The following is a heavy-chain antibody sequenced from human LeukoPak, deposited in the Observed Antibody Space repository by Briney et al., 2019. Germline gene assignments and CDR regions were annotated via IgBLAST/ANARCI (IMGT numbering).Heavy chain of an antibody. Sequence: GGSLRLSCAASGFTFSSYAMSWVRQAPGKGLEWVSAISGSGGSTYYADSVKGRFTISRDNSKNTLYLQMNSLRAEDTAVYYCAKFRFTKEIQLWNYFDYWGQGTLVTVSS. CDR1: GFTFSSYA. V-gene: IGHV3-23*01. J-gene: IGHJ4*02. D-gene: IGHD5-18*01. CDR2: ISGSGGST. CDR3: AKFRFTKEIQLWNYFDY.